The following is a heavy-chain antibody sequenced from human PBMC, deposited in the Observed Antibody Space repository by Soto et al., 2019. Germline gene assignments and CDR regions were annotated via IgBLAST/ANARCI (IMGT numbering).Heavy chain of an antibody. V-gene: IGHV4-39*01. CDR2: IYYRGNT. Sequence: SETLSLTCTVSGGSISSSSYYWGWIRQPPGKGLEWIGSIYYRGNTYYNPSLKSRVTISVDTSKNQFSLKLSSVTAADTAVYYCARSRFLEWLFHYWGQGTLVTVSS. CDR1: GGSISSSSYY. CDR3: ARSRFLEWLFHY. D-gene: IGHD3-3*01. J-gene: IGHJ4*02.